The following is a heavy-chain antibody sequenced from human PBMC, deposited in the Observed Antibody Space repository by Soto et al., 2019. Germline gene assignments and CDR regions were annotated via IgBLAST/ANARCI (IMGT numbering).Heavy chain of an antibody. Sequence: ASVKVSCKASGYTFTSFSISWVRQAPGQGLEWMGWITPYNTNTHYAQNLQGRVTMTADTSTSTAYMELRSLRSDDTAVYYCARYSSGSYGGNWFDPWGQGTLVTVSS. CDR1: GYTFTSFS. D-gene: IGHD6-19*01. V-gene: IGHV1-18*01. CDR3: ARYSSGSYGGNWFDP. J-gene: IGHJ5*02. CDR2: ITPYNTNT.